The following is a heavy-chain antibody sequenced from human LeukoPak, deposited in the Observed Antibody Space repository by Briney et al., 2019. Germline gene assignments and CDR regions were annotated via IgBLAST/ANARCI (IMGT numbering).Heavy chain of an antibody. V-gene: IGHV4-38-2*02. J-gene: IGHJ4*02. CDR2: IYHSGST. Sequence: SETLSLTCTVSGYSISSGYYWGWIRQPPGKGLEWIGSIYHSGSTYYNPSLKSRVTISVDTSKNQFSLKLSSVTAADTAVYYCARDQYSSSWYPFDYWGQGTLVTVSS. CDR1: GYSISSGYY. CDR3: ARDQYSSSWYPFDY. D-gene: IGHD6-13*01.